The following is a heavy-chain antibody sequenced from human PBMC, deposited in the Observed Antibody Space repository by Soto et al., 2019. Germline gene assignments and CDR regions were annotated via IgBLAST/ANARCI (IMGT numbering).Heavy chain of an antibody. CDR3: ARQIDYSNDYYGMDV. CDR1: GYTFTNYW. Sequence: GESLKISCQGSGYTFTNYWIAWVRQMPGQGLEWMGLIYPGNSNTRYSPSFQGQVTISADKSISTAYLQWSSLKASDTAMYYCARQIDYSNDYYGMDVWGQGTTVTVS. J-gene: IGHJ6*02. CDR2: IYPGNSNT. V-gene: IGHV5-51*01. D-gene: IGHD4-4*01.